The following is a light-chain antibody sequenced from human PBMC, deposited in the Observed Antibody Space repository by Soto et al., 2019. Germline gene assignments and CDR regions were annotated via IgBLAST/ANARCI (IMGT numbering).Light chain of an antibody. Sequence: QSALTQPASVSGSPGQSIAISCSGSSSDVGTYNLVSWYQHKPGQAPRALIYEVSKRPAGISNRFSGSKSGNTASLTISGLQAEDEAEYCCCSYAGGSSLVFGGGTQLTVL. CDR2: EVS. CDR3: CSYAGGSSLV. J-gene: IGLJ3*02. CDR1: SSDVGTYNL. V-gene: IGLV2-23*02.